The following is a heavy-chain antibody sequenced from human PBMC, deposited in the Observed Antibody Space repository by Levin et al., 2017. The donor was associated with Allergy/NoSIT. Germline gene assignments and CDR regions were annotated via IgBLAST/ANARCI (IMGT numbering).Heavy chain of an antibody. CDR3: ARDGVKEDYDKGNWFDP. J-gene: IGHJ5*02. CDR1: GGSISSSNW. V-gene: IGHV4-4*02. CDR2: IYHSGST. D-gene: IGHD3-9*01. Sequence: PSETLSLTCAVSGGSISSSNWWSWVRQPPGKGLEWIGEIYHSGSTNYNPSLKSRVTISVDKSKNQFSLKLSSVTAADTAVYYCARDGVKEDYDKGNWFDPWGQGTLVTVSS.